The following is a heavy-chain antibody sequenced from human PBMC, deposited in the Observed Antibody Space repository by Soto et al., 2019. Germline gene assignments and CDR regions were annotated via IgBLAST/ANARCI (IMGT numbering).Heavy chain of an antibody. CDR2: ISGSGGST. V-gene: IGHV3-23*01. D-gene: IGHD3-16*01. CDR1: GFTFSSYA. CDR3: AKATRGGSRGSLTY. J-gene: IGHJ4*02. Sequence: GGSLRLSCAASGFTFSSYAMSWVRQAPGKGLEWVSAISGSGGSTYYADSVKGRFTISRDNSKNTLYLQMNSLRAEDTAVYYCAKATRGGSRGSLTYWGQGTLVTVSS.